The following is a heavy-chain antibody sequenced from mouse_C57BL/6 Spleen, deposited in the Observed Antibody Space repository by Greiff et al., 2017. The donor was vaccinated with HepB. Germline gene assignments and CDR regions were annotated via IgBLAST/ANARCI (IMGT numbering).Heavy chain of an antibody. CDR1: GYAFSSSW. CDR3: ARASSLGYFDY. V-gene: IGHV1-82*01. J-gene: IGHJ2*01. Sequence: VQLQQSGPELVKPGASVKISCKASGYAFSSSWMNWVKQRPGKGLEWIGRIYPGDGDTNYNGTFKGKATLTADKSSSTAYMQLSSLKSEDSAVYFCARASSLGYFDYWGQGTTLTVSS. CDR2: IYPGDGDT. D-gene: IGHD1-1*01.